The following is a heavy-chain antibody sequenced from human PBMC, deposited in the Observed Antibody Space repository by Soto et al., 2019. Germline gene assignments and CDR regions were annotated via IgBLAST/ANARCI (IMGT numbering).Heavy chain of an antibody. CDR1: GFTVSSNY. D-gene: IGHD6-19*01. CDR3: ARAASGYSCGWFSGDAFDI. V-gene: IGHV3-53*04. Sequence: PGGSLRLSCAASGFTVSSNYMSWVRQAPGKGLEWVSVIYSGGSTYYADSVKGRFTISRHNSKNTLYLQMNSLRAEDTAVYYCARAASGYSCGWFSGDAFDIWGQGTMVTVS. J-gene: IGHJ3*02. CDR2: IYSGGST.